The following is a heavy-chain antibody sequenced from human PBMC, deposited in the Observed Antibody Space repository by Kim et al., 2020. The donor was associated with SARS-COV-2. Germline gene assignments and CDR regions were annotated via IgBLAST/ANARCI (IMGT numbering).Heavy chain of an antibody. CDR3: ARDSWWFDL. D-gene: IGHD2-15*01. J-gene: IGHJ2*01. Sequence: GGSLRLSCSGSGFTFSVYDMYWVRQAPGKGLEWVAFIPYDRRIRYYADSVKGRFTISRDDSRKTLYLQMDNLRDEDTAVYYCARDSWWFDLWGRGTLVTVSS. CDR2: IPYDRRIR. V-gene: IGHV3-30*03. CDR1: GFTFSVYD.